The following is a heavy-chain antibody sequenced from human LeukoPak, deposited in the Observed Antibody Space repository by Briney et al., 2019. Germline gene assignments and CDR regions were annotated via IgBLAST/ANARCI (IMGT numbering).Heavy chain of an antibody. CDR1: GYTFTSYG. V-gene: IGHV1-18*01. CDR2: ISAYNGNT. D-gene: IGHD3-3*01. J-gene: IGHJ4*02. CDR3: ARVFANLLEVDHDY. Sequence: ASVKVSCKASGYTFTSYGISWVRQAPGQGREWMGWISAYNGNTNYAQKLQGRVTMTTDTSTSTAYMELRSLRSDDTAVYYCARVFANLLEVDHDYWGQGTLVTVSS.